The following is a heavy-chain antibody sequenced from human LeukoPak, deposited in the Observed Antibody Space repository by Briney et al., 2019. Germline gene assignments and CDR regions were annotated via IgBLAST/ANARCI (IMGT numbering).Heavy chain of an antibody. V-gene: IGHV3-48*04. CDR1: GFTFSIYS. J-gene: IGHJ4*02. CDR2: ISSSSGSTT. D-gene: IGHD2-2*01. CDR3: ARIPRVPACFDY. Sequence: GGSLRLSCAASGFTFSIYSMNWVRQAPGKGLEWVSYISSSSGSTTHYADSVKGRFTISRDNAKNSLFLQMNSLRAEDTAVYYCARIPRVPACFDYWGQGTLVTVSS.